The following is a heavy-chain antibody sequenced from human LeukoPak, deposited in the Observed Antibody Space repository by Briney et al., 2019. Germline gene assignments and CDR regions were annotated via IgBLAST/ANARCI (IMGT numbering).Heavy chain of an antibody. CDR3: AKGKSCGGGNCYHYFDY. Sequence: PGGSLRLSCAASGFTFNNYAMSWVRPAPGRGLEWVSAISTSGDSTYYADSVKGRFTISRDNSKNTLYLQMNSLRAEDTAVYYCAKGKSCGGGNCYHYFDYWGQGTLVTVSS. D-gene: IGHD2-15*01. V-gene: IGHV3-23*01. J-gene: IGHJ4*02. CDR2: ISTSGDST. CDR1: GFTFNNYA.